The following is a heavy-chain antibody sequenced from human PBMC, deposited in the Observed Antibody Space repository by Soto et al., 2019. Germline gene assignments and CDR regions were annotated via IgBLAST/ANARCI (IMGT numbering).Heavy chain of an antibody. V-gene: IGHV4-34*01. CDR2: INHSGST. CDR3: ARRGGDYGGKRPYWYFDL. CDR1: GGSFSGYY. Sequence: QVQLQQWGAGLLKPSETLSLTCAVYGGSFSGYYWSWIRQPPGKGLEWIGEINHSGSTNYNPSLKSRGTISVDTSKNQFSLKLSSVTDADTAVYYCARRGGDYGGKRPYWYFDLWGRGTLVTVSS. D-gene: IGHD4-17*01. J-gene: IGHJ2*01.